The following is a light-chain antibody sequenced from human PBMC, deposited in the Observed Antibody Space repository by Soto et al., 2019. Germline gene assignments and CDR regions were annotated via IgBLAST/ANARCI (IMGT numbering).Light chain of an antibody. CDR2: AAS. V-gene: IGKV1-9*01. Sequence: DIQLTQSPSFLSASVGDRVTITCRASLGISSYLAWYQQKPGKAPTLLIYAASTLQSGVPSRFSGTRSGTEFTLTISSLQPEDFATYYCQQLYNFPYTFGQGTKLDIK. J-gene: IGKJ2*01. CDR3: QQLYNFPYT. CDR1: LGISSY.